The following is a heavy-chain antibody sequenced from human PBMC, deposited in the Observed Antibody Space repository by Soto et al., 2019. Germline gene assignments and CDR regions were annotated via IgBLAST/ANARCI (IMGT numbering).Heavy chain of an antibody. CDR1: GGSFSSGGYY. CDR3: AREPVSITGGWFGA. CDR2: IDYRGST. J-gene: IGHJ5*02. D-gene: IGHD2-2*01. V-gene: IGHV4-31*01. Sequence: QVQLQESGPGLVKPSQTLSLTCTVSGGSFSSGGYYWSWIRQRSGKGLEWIAYIDYRGSTYYNPSLKSPVTLSVDTAKKQVSLNVTSVTGAETAIYYRAREPVSITGGWFGAWGQGTLVT.